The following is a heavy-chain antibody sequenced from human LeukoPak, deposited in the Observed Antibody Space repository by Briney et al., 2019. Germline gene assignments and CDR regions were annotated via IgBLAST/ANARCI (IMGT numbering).Heavy chain of an antibody. CDR1: GYTFTSYY. CDR3: ARTEMATIRSLDY. J-gene: IGHJ4*02. Sequence: GASVKVSCKASGYTFTSYYMHWVRQAPRQGLEWMGIINPSGSRTSYAKKFQGRVTMTRDTSTSTVYMELSSLRSEDTAVYYCARTEMATIRSLDYWGQGTLVTVSS. V-gene: IGHV1-46*01. D-gene: IGHD5-24*01. CDR2: INPSGSRT.